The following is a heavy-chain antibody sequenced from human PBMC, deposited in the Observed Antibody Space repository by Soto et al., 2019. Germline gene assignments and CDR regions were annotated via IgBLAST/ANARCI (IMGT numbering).Heavy chain of an antibody. CDR1: GYTFTSYD. J-gene: IGHJ6*03. V-gene: IGHV1-8*01. Sequence: VASVKVSCKASGYTFTSYDINWVRQATGQGLEWMGWMNPNSGNTGYAQKFQGRVTMTRNTSISTAYMELSSLRSEDTAVYYCATTYYDFWSGYYRSRPYYYYMDVWGKGTKVTVSS. CDR2: MNPNSGNT. CDR3: ATTYYDFWSGYYRSRPYYYYMDV. D-gene: IGHD3-3*01.